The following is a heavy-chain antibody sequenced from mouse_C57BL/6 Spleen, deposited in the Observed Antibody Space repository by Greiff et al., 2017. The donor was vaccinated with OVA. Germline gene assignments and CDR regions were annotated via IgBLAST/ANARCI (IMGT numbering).Heavy chain of an antibody. J-gene: IGHJ4*01. D-gene: IGHD1-1*01. CDR3: TDYYYGSSHYYAMDY. CDR1: GFTFSNYW. CDR2: IRLKSDNYAT. V-gene: IGHV6-3*01. Sequence: EVKLEESGGGLVQPGGSMKLSCVASGFTFSNYWMNWVRQSPEKGLEWVAQIRLKSDNYATHYAESVKGRFTISRDDSKSSVYLQMNNLRAEDTGIYYCTDYYYGSSHYYAMDYWGQGTSVTVSS.